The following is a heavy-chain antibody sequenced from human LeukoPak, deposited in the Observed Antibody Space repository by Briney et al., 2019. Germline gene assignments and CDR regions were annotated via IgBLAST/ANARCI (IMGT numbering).Heavy chain of an antibody. D-gene: IGHD4-17*01. J-gene: IGHJ6*03. CDR2: ISSSSSYI. V-gene: IGHV3-21*01. CDR1: AFTFSSYS. CDR3: ARDAHDYGDYGTDYYYMDV. Sequence: KTGGSLRLSCAASAFTFSSYSMNWVRQAPGKGLEWVSSISSSSSYIYYADSVKGRFTISRDNAKNSLYLQMNSLRAEDTAVYYCARDAHDYGDYGTDYYYMDVWGKGTTVTVSS.